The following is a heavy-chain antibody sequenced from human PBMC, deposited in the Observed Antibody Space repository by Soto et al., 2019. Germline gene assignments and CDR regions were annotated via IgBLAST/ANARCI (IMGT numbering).Heavy chain of an antibody. Sequence: EVQLVESGEGLVQPGGSLRLSCAASGFTFSSYNIHWIRQAPGKGLEFVSAISRSGDRTYYADSVKGRFTITRDNSKNTGWLQRGSLSAEDMAVYYCARARCSSGQCYYFDYWGRGALVSVSS. V-gene: IGHV3-64*02. J-gene: IGHJ4*02. D-gene: IGHD2-15*01. CDR1: GFTFSSYN. CDR3: ARARCSSGQCYYFDY. CDR2: ISRSGDRT.